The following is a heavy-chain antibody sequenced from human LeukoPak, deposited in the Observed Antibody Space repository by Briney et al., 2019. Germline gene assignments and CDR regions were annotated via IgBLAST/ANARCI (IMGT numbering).Heavy chain of an antibody. J-gene: IGHJ5*02. D-gene: IGHD2-2*01. V-gene: IGHV3-53*01. CDR1: GFTFSSYA. CDR2: IYSGGST. Sequence: GGSLRLSCAASGFTFSSYAMSWVRQAPGKGLEWVSVIYSGGSTYYADSVKGRFTISRDNSKNTLYLQMNSLRAEDTAVYYCAGGGVPAAAWGFDPWGQGTLLTVSS. CDR3: AGGGVPAAAWGFDP.